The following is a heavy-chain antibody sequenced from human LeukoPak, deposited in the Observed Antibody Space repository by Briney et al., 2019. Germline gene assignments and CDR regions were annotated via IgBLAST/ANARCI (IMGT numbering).Heavy chain of an antibody. J-gene: IGHJ3*02. V-gene: IGHV1-2*02. CDR3: ARGPYYYDSSGPDAFDI. Sequence: ASVKVSYKASGYTFTGYYMHWVRQAPGQGLEWMGWINPNSGGTNYAQKFQGRVTMTRDTSISTAYMELSRLRSDDTAVYYCARGPYYYDSSGPDAFDIWGQGTMVTVSS. D-gene: IGHD3-22*01. CDR2: INPNSGGT. CDR1: GYTFTGYY.